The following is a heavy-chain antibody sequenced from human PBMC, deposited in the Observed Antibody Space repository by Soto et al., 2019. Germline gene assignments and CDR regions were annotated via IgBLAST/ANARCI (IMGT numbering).Heavy chain of an antibody. V-gene: IGHV4-39*01. J-gene: IGHJ5*02. D-gene: IGHD1-1*01. CDR2: DYYSGSS. Sequence: QLQLQESGPGLVKPSETLSLTCTVSGGSVSSSSYFWGWIRQPPGKGMEWIGSDYYSGSSYYNPSLKSRVTISVDTSKNQFSLKLSSVTAADTAVYYCARHALISTTGRYFDPWGQGTLVTVAS. CDR3: ARHALISTTGRYFDP. CDR1: GGSVSSSSYF.